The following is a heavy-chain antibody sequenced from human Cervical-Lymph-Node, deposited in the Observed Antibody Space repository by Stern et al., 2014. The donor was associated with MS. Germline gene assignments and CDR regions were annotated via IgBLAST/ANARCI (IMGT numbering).Heavy chain of an antibody. J-gene: IGHJ4*02. CDR1: GYTFTSYW. Sequence: VQLVQSGPEVKRPGESLKISCQASGYTFTSYWIGWVRQMPGQGLEWIAIIFPGGSDIRYSPYFQGQVTISANKSSTPASLQWNNLKASDPAIYYCARQRYFDYWGQGTLVTVSS. CDR2: IFPGGSDI. CDR3: ARQRYFDY. V-gene: IGHV5-51*01.